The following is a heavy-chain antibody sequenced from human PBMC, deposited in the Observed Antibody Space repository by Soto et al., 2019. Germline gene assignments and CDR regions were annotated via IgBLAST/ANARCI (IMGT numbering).Heavy chain of an antibody. CDR1: GYTFSNNW. D-gene: IGHD3-16*02. Sequence: GESLKISCQTSGYTFSNNWIGWVRQMPGKGLEWMGIIYPGDSETRYSPSFQGQVTISSDRSLNTAYLQWTSLQASDTAMYYCARTIEIIEYDYVWGSYRPQGFDPWGQGTLVTVSS. CDR3: ARTIEIIEYDYVWGSYRPQGFDP. CDR2: IYPGDSET. V-gene: IGHV5-51*01. J-gene: IGHJ5*02.